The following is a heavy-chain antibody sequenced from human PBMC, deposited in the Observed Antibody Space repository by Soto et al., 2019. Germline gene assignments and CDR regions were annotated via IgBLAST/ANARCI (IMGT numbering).Heavy chain of an antibody. CDR2: IQHTGNT. V-gene: IGHV4-4*07. Sequence: PSETLSLTCAVSGASIRSYHWSFLRQPAGKGLERIGRIQHTGNTNYNPSLKSRVTMSADTSKNQISLKMTSVTAADTAVYFCAKDVSSRRWFDPWGQGVRVTVSS. CDR3: AKDVSSRRWFDP. D-gene: IGHD3-16*01. CDR1: GASIRSYH. J-gene: IGHJ5*02.